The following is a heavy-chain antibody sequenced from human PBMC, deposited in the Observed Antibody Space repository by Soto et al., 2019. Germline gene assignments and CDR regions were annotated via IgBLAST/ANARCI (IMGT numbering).Heavy chain of an antibody. CDR1: GFTFSSYD. V-gene: IGHV3-30-3*01. CDR3: ARSVTDTLYYFDY. D-gene: IGHD6-19*01. J-gene: IGHJ4*02. CDR2: ISYDGSNK. Sequence: GGSLRLSCTASGFTFSSYDMHWVRQAPGKGLEWVALISYDGSNKYNADSVKGRFTISRDNSKNTLYVQMNSLRAEDAAVYYCARSVTDTLYYFDYWGQGTLVTVSS.